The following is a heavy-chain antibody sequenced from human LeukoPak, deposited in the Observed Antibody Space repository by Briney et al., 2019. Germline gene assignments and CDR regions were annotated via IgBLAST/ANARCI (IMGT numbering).Heavy chain of an antibody. J-gene: IGHJ4*02. CDR3: ARSARNRKQWLDEYYFDY. Sequence: GASVKVSCKASGYTFTSYGISWVRQAPGQGLEWMGRIIPIFGTANYAQKFQGRVTITTDESTSTAYMVLSSLRSEDTAVYYCARSARNRKQWLDEYYFDYWGQGTLVTVSS. CDR1: GYTFTSYG. V-gene: IGHV1-69*05. CDR2: IIPIFGTA. D-gene: IGHD6-19*01.